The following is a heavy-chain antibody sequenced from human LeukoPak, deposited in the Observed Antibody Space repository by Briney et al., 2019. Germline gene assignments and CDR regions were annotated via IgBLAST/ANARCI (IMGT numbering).Heavy chain of an antibody. V-gene: IGHV3-74*01. CDR1: GFTFSSYS. D-gene: IGHD6-6*01. CDR2: INTDGSST. Sequence: GGSLRLSCAASGFTFSSYSMNWVRQAPGKGLVWVSRINTDGSSTSYADSVKGRFTISRDNAKNTLYLQMNSLRAEDTAVYYCARDRLTEMGEQLVVDYWGQGTLVTVSS. CDR3: ARDRLTEMGEQLVVDY. J-gene: IGHJ4*02.